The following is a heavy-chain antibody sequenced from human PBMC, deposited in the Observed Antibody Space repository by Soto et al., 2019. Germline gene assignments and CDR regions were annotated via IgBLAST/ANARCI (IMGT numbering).Heavy chain of an antibody. D-gene: IGHD6-6*01. CDR3: AKDKPIYSSSYYFDY. V-gene: IGHV3-43D*03. CDR2: ISWDGGST. Sequence: GGSLRLSCAASGFTFDDYAMHWVRQAPGKGLEWVSLISWDGGSTYYADSVKGRFTISRDNSKNSLYLQMNSLRAEDTALYYCAKDKPIYSSSYYFDYWGQGTLVTVSS. CDR1: GFTFDDYA. J-gene: IGHJ4*02.